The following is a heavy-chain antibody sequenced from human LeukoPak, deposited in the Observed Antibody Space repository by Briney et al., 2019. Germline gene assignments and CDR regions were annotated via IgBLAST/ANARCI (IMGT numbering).Heavy chain of an antibody. V-gene: IGHV1-2*02. CDR1: GYTFTGYY. J-gene: IGHJ3*02. CDR2: INPNSGGT. Sequence: ASVKVSCKASGYTFTGYYMHWVRQAPGQGLEWMGWINPNSGGTNYAQKFQGRVTMTRDTSISTAYMELSRLRSDDTAVYYCARDRPTGQGDAFDIWGQGTMVTVSS. CDR3: ARDRPTGQGDAFDI.